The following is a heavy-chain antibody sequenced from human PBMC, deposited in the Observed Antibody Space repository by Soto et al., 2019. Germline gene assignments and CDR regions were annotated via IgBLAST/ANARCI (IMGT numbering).Heavy chain of an antibody. D-gene: IGHD3-10*01. CDR2: IKQDGSEK. V-gene: IGHV3-7*01. Sequence: GGSLRLSCAASGFTFSSYWMSWVRQAPGKGLEWVANIKQDGSEKYYVDSVKGRFTISRDNAKNSLYLQMNSLRAEDTAVYYCARSRLEWFGELFVRYFDYWGQGTLVTVSS. CDR1: GFTFSSYW. CDR3: ARSRLEWFGELFVRYFDY. J-gene: IGHJ4*02.